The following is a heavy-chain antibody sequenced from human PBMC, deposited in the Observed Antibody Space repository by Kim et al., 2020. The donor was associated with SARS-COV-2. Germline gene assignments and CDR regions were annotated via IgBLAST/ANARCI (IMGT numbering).Heavy chain of an antibody. D-gene: IGHD1-26*01. V-gene: IGHV3-49*03. J-gene: IGHJ5*02. CDR1: GFTFGDYA. Sequence: GGSLRLSCTASGFTFGDYAMSWFRQAPGKGLEWVGFIRSKAYGGTTEYAASVKGRFTISRDDSKSIAYLQMNSLKTEDTAVYYCTRSGIVGATTPPTYFDPWGQGTLVTVSS. CDR3: TRSGIVGATTPPTYFDP. CDR2: IRSKAYGGTT.